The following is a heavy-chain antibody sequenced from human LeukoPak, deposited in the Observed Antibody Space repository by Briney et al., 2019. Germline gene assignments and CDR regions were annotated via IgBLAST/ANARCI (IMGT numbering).Heavy chain of an antibody. CDR3: ARDHLTSGWYYYMDV. J-gene: IGHJ6*03. V-gene: IGHV4-59*12. Sequence: SETLSLTCTVSGDSISSYYWSWIRQPPGKGLEWIGYIYYSGSTYYNPSLKSRVTISVDTSKNQFSLKLSSVTAADTAVYYCARDHLTSGWYYYMDVWGKGTTVTISS. D-gene: IGHD6-19*01. CDR2: IYYSGST. CDR1: GDSISSYY.